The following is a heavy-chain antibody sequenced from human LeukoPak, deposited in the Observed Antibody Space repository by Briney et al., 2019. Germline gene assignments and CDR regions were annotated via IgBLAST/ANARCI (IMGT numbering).Heavy chain of an antibody. Sequence: GASVKVSCKASGYTFTAQYMHWVRQAPGQGLEWMGWINPNNGDTKYAQSFLGRVTMTRDTSTTTAYMELSSLRSEDTAVYYCATPQETPDYGGKDTRFDYWGQGTLVTVSS. CDR3: ATPQETPDYGGKDTRFDY. CDR2: INPNNGDT. J-gene: IGHJ4*02. V-gene: IGHV1-2*02. CDR1: GYTFTAQY. D-gene: IGHD4-23*01.